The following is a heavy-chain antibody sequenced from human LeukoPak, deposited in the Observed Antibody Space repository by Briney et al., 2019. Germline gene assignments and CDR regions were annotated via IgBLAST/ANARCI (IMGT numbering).Heavy chain of an antibody. V-gene: IGHV4-4*07. D-gene: IGHD5-18*01. CDR3: SASKQLWLRGLFDY. Sequence: SETLSLTCTVSGGSISSYYWSWIRQPAGKGREWFGRIYTSGSTNYTSSLKSRVTMSVDTSKNQFSLKLSSVTAADTAVYYCSASKQLWLRGLFDYWGQGTLVTVSS. CDR2: IYTSGST. J-gene: IGHJ4*02. CDR1: GGSISSYY.